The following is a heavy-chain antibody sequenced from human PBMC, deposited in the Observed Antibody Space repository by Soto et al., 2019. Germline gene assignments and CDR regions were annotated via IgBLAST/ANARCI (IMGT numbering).Heavy chain of an antibody. CDR3: ARGRPTGYSYYGMDV. V-gene: IGHV3-21*01. D-gene: IGHD1-1*01. CDR1: GFTFNSYS. CDR2: ISSSSTFI. Sequence: GGSLRFSCAASGFTFNSYSMNWVRQAPGKGLEWVSSISSSSTFIYDADSVKGRFSISRDNAKNSLFLQMNSLRAEDTAVYFCARGRPTGYSYYGMDVWGQGTTVTVSS. J-gene: IGHJ6*02.